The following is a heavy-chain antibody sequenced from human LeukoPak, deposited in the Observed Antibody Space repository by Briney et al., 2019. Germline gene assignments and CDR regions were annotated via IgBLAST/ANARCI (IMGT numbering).Heavy chain of an antibody. J-gene: IGHJ6*02. CDR2: INSDGSST. D-gene: IGHD3-10*01. CDR3: VRGMGLWFYYYYYGMDV. V-gene: IGHV3-74*01. CDR1: GFTFSSYW. Sequence: GGSLRLSCAASGFTFSSYWMHWVRQAPGKGLVWVSRINSDGSSTSYADSVKGRFTISRDNAKNTLYLQMNSLRAEDTAVYYCVRGMGLWFYYYYYGMDVWGQGTTVTVSS.